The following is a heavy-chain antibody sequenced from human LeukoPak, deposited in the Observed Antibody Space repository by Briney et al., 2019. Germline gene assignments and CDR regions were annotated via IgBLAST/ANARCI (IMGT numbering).Heavy chain of an antibody. V-gene: IGHV1-46*01. Sequence: ASVKVSCKASGYTFTSYYMHWVRQAPGQGLEWMGIINPSGGSTSYAQKFQGRVTMTTDTSTSTAYMELRSLRSDDTAVYYCARVYYYGSGRRIDYYYYMDVWGKGTTVTISS. CDR1: GYTFTSYY. J-gene: IGHJ6*03. CDR3: ARVYYYGSGRRIDYYYYMDV. D-gene: IGHD3-10*01. CDR2: INPSGGST.